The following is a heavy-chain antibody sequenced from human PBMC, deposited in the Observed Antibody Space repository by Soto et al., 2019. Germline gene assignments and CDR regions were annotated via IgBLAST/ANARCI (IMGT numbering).Heavy chain of an antibody. D-gene: IGHD3-3*01. CDR1: GFTFSGSG. CDR2: IRSKTNSYAT. J-gene: IGHJ6*02. V-gene: IGHV3-73*01. CDR3: TSSRFLYWLLPNEDYYYTGMDV. Sequence: EVQLVESGGGLVQPGGSLKLSCAVSGFTFSGSGMHWVRQASGKGLEWVGRIRSKTNSYATAYAASVKGRFTIYRDDSKNTAYLQVNSLKTEDTAVYYCTSSRFLYWLLPNEDYYYTGMDVWGQGTPVTVSS.